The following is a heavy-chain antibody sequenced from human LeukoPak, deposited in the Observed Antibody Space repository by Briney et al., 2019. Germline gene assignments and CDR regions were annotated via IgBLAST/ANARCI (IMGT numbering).Heavy chain of an antibody. D-gene: IGHD3-22*01. V-gene: IGHV1-18*01. Sequence: ASVNVSCTASGYTFTSYGISWVRQAPGQGLEGMGWISAYNGNTNYAQKLQGRVTMTTDPSTSTAYMELRSLRSDDTAVYYCAREYYYDSSGTFTYFDYWGQGTLVTVSS. CDR2: ISAYNGNT. CDR3: AREYYYDSSGTFTYFDY. J-gene: IGHJ4*02. CDR1: GYTFTSYG.